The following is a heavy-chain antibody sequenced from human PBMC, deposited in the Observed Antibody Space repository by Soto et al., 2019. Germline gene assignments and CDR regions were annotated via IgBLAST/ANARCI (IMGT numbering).Heavy chain of an antibody. CDR2: IYYSGST. CDR3: ARDQLSSGLYVWFDP. V-gene: IGHV4-59*12. J-gene: IGHJ5*02. D-gene: IGHD6-25*01. Sequence: SETLSLTCTVSGGSISSYYWSWIRQPPGKGLEWIVYIYYSGSTNYNPSLKSRVTISVDTSKNQFSLKLSSVTAADTAVYYCARDQLSSGLYVWFDPWGQGTLVTVSS. CDR1: GGSISSYY.